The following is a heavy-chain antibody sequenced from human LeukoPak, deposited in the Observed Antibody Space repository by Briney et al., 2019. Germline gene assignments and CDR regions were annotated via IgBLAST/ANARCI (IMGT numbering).Heavy chain of an antibody. Sequence: GGSLRLSCAASGFTFSSYWMSWVRQAPGKGLEWVANIKQDGSEKYYVDSVKGRFTISRDNAKNSLYLQMNSLRAEDTAVYYCARDRYDFWSGYYRHDVFDYWGQGTLVTVSS. CDR3: ARDRYDFWSGYYRHDVFDY. V-gene: IGHV3-7*01. D-gene: IGHD3-3*01. CDR1: GFTFSSYW. J-gene: IGHJ4*02. CDR2: IKQDGSEK.